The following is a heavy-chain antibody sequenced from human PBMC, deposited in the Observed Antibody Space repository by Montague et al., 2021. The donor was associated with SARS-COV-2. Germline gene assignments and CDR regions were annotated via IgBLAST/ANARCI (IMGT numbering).Heavy chain of an antibody. Sequence: SLRLSCAASGFTFDDFVMHWVRQAPGKGLEWVSLISGDGGSAYYADSVKGRFTVSRDNSKSSLYLQMTSLTTDDTALYYRAKDNYCTNTNCYSFFDHWGQGTLVTVSS. CDR2: ISGDGGSA. CDR1: GFTFDDFV. CDR3: AKDNYCTNTNCYSFFDH. J-gene: IGHJ5*02. V-gene: IGHV3-43*02. D-gene: IGHD2-2*01.